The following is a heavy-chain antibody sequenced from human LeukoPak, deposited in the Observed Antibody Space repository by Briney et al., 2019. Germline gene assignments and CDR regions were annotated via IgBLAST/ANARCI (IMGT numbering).Heavy chain of an antibody. CDR3: ARFTYYYYYYMDV. CDR1: GYTLTELS. J-gene: IGHJ6*03. Sequence: GASVKVSCKVSGYTLTELSMHWVRQAPGKGLEWMGGFDPEDGETIYAQKFQGRVTMTEDTSTDTAYMELSSLGSDDTAVYYCARFTYYYYYYMDVWGKGTTVTISS. CDR2: FDPEDGET. V-gene: IGHV1-24*01. D-gene: IGHD3-3*01.